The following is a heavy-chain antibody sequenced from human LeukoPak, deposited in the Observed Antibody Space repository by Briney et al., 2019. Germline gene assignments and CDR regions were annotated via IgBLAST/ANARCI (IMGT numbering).Heavy chain of an antibody. D-gene: IGHD2-2*01. CDR2: IYHSGST. J-gene: IGHJ6*02. CDR3: ARDGPAYTSRWYDYYYGLDV. Sequence: SETLSLTCTVSGDSIGSYFWSWIRQSPGKGLEWIGHIYHSGSTNYNPSLKSRVSISVDTCKNQFSLKLTSVTSADTAVYYWARDGPAYTSRWYDYYYGLDVWGQGTTVIVSS. V-gene: IGHV4-59*01. CDR1: GDSIGSYF.